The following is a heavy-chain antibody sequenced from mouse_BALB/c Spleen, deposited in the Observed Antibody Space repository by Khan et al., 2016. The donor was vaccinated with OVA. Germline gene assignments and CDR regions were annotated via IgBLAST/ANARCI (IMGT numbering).Heavy chain of an antibody. CDR3: ASHLTGSFAY. J-gene: IGHJ3*01. Sequence: EVQGVESGGDLVKPGGSLKLSCAASGFTFSSYSMSWVRQTPDKRLEWVATISSDGDYTSSPDSVKGRFTISRDNSKNTLYLQMSSLKSEDTAIYYCASHLTGSFAYWGQGTLVTVSA. D-gene: IGHD4-1*01. V-gene: IGHV5-6*01. CDR1: GFTFSSYS. CDR2: ISSDGDYT.